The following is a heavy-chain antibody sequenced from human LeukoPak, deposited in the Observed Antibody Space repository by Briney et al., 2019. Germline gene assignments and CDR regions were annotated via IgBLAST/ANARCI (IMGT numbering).Heavy chain of an antibody. V-gene: IGHV3-23*01. Sequence: GGSLRLSCAASGFTFSSYAMSWVRQAPGKGLEWVSAISGSGGSTYYADSVKGRFTISRDNSKNTLYLQMNSLRAEDTAVYYCAKGRESYCSSTSCYDRWFDPWGQGTLVTVSS. CDR2: ISGSGGST. J-gene: IGHJ5*02. CDR3: AKGRESYCSSTSCYDRWFDP. D-gene: IGHD2-2*01. CDR1: GFTFSSYA.